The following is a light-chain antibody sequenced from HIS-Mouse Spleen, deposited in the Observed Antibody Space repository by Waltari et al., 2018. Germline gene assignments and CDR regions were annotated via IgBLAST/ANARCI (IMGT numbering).Light chain of an antibody. CDR3: YSTDSSGNHVV. J-gene: IGLJ2*01. CDR2: EDS. CDR1: AFPKKY. Sequence: SYELTQPPSVSVSPGQTARIPCSGDAFPKKYAYWYQQKSGQAPVLVIYEDSKRPSGIPERFSGSSSGTMATLTISGAQVEDEADYYCYSTDSSGNHVVFGGGTKLTVL. V-gene: IGLV3-10*01.